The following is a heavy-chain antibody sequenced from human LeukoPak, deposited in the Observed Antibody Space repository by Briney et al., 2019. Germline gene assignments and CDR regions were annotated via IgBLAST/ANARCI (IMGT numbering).Heavy chain of an antibody. J-gene: IGHJ4*02. CDR1: GGSISSYY. Sequence: KTSETLSLTCTVSGGSISSYYWSWIRQPPGKGLEWIGYIFYAGSTTYNPSLKSRVTLSIDTSKNQFSLKLNSVTAADTAVYYCASGERGYSYGPLDYWGQGTLVTVSS. CDR2: IFYAGST. CDR3: ASGERGYSYGPLDY. V-gene: IGHV4-59*08. D-gene: IGHD5-18*01.